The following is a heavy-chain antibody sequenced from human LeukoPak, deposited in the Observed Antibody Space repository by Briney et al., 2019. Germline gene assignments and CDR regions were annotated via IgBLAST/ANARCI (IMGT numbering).Heavy chain of an antibody. Sequence: SETLSLTCTVSGGSISSYYWSWIRQPPGKGPEGIGYIYYSGSTNYNPSLTSRVTISVDTSKNQFSLKLSSATAADTAVYYCARNGGGSWSIDYWGQGTLVTVSS. CDR2: IYYSGST. J-gene: IGHJ4*02. CDR1: GGSISSYY. V-gene: IGHV4-59*01. CDR3: ARNGGGSWSIDY. D-gene: IGHD2-15*01.